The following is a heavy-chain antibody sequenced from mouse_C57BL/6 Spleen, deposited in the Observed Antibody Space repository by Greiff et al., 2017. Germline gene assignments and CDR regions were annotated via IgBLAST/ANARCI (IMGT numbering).Heavy chain of an antibody. CDR3: ARGDYGSAPFAY. D-gene: IGHD1-1*01. Sequence: DVMLVESEGGLVQPGSSMKLSCTASGFTFSDYYMAWVRQVPEKGLEWVANINYDGSSTYYLDSLKSRFIISRDNAKNILYLQMSSLKSEDTATYYCARGDYGSAPFAYWGQGTLVTVSA. CDR1: GFTFSDYY. CDR2: INYDGSST. J-gene: IGHJ3*01. V-gene: IGHV5-16*01.